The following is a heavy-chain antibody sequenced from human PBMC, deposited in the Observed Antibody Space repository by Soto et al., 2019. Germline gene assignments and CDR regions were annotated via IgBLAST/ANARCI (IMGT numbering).Heavy chain of an antibody. D-gene: IGHD1-20*01. Sequence: GGSLRLSCAASGFTFSSYAMTWVRQAPGKGLEWVSAISYNGDNTYYADSVKGRFTISRDNSRNTLSLQMSSLRAEDTAFYYCAKVVPHITSLILPGDFCGRGSLVTVSS. CDR1: GFTFSSYA. V-gene: IGHV3-23*01. J-gene: IGHJ4*02. CDR3: AKVVPHITSLILPGDF. CDR2: ISYNGDNT.